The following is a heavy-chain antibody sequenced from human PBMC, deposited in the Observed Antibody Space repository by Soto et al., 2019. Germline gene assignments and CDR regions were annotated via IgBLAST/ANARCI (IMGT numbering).Heavy chain of an antibody. D-gene: IGHD6-13*01. V-gene: IGHV3-23*01. J-gene: IGHJ4*02. CDR1: GFTFSSHA. CDR3: AKVGGGPTVAAARFDT. Sequence: EGQMLESGGALVQPGGSLRLSCAASGFTFSSHAMSWVRQAPGKGLEWVSGISGSGANTYYASSVKGRFTISRDNSKNTLYLQMNTLRAEDTAVYYCAKVGGGPTVAAARFDTWGQGTLVTVSS. CDR2: ISGSGANT.